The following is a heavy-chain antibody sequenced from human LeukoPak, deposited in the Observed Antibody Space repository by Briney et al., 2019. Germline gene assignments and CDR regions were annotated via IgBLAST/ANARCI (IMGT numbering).Heavy chain of an antibody. CDR3: ARDLLVRGAAAGTVDY. CDR2: INTNTGNP. Sequence: ASVKVSCKASGYTFTSYAMNWVRQAPGQGLEWMGWINTNTGNPTYAQGFTGRFVFSLDTSVSTAYLQISSLKAEDTAVYYCARDLLVRGAAAGTVDYWGQGTLVTVSS. D-gene: IGHD6-13*01. V-gene: IGHV7-4-1*02. J-gene: IGHJ4*02. CDR1: GYTFTSYA.